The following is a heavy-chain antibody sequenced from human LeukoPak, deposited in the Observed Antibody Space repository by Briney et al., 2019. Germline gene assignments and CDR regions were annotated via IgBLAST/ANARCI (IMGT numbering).Heavy chain of an antibody. Sequence: ASVKVSCKASGYVFIDYHLHWVRQAPGQGLECMGIINPRGGSTSHAQKFQGRVTMTRDMSTNTVSLEMSSLTSEDTGVYYCARSLYDSGWYSQFDYWGQGTLVTVSS. CDR2: INPRGGST. V-gene: IGHV1-46*01. CDR1: GYVFIDYH. D-gene: IGHD6-19*01. J-gene: IGHJ4*02. CDR3: ARSLYDSGWYSQFDY.